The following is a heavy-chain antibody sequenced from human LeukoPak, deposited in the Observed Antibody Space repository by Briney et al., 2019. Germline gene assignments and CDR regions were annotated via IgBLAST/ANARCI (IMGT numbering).Heavy chain of an antibody. J-gene: IGHJ4*02. V-gene: IGHV3-64*01. CDR2: VLGTGGTT. CDR1: GFTFTTYT. Sequence: HPGGSLRLSCEASGFTFTTYTMHWVRQAPGKGLEYVSAVLGTGGTTYYANSVKGRFTISRDNSKNTVYLQMGSLRAEDTAVYYCARERAFYYFDYWGQGSLVTVSS. CDR3: ARERAFYYFDY.